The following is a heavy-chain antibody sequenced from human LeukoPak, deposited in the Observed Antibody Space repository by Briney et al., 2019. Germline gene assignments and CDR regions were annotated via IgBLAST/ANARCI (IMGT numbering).Heavy chain of an antibody. D-gene: IGHD6-19*01. Sequence: GGSLRLSCAASGFTFSTYWMHWVRQAPGKGLVWVSRINPDGTTTSYADSVKGRFTISRDNAKDTVYLQMNSLRAEDTAVYYCARVSIGWYSFDYWGQGTLVAVSS. J-gene: IGHJ4*02. CDR3: ARVSIGWYSFDY. V-gene: IGHV3-74*01. CDR1: GFTFSTYW. CDR2: INPDGTTT.